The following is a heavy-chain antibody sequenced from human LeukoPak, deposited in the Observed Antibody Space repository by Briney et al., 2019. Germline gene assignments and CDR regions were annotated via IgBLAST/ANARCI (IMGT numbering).Heavy chain of an antibody. CDR2: ISGSGGST. V-gene: IGHV3-23*01. CDR3: AKDDVTSGSLYYFDY. J-gene: IGHJ4*02. Sequence: GGSLRLSCVASGFTFSSYAMSWVRQAPGKGLGWVSVISGSGGSTYYADSVKGRFTISRDNSKNTLYLQVNSLGVEDTAVYYCAKDDVTSGSLYYFDYWGQGTLVTVSS. D-gene: IGHD1-26*01. CDR1: GFTFSSYA.